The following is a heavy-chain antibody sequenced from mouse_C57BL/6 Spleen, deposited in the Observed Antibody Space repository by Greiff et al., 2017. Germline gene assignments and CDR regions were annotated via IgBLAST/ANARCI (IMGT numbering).Heavy chain of an antibody. J-gene: IGHJ1*03. V-gene: IGHV1-42*01. Sequence: EVHLVESGPELVKPGASVKISCKASGYSFTGYYMNWVKQSPEKSLEWIGEINPSTGGTTYNQKFKAKATLTVDKSSSTAYMQLKSLTSEDSAVYYCARRDGSSHWYFDVWGTGTTVTVSS. CDR1: GYSFTGYY. CDR2: INPSTGGT. D-gene: IGHD1-1*01. CDR3: ARRDGSSHWYFDV.